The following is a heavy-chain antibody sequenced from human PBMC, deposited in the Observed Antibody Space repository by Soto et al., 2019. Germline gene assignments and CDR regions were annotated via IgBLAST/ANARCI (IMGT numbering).Heavy chain of an antibody. J-gene: IGHJ4*02. CDR2: ISAYNGNT. Sequence: GASVKVSCKASGYTFTSYGISWVRQAPGQGLEWMGWISAYNGNTNYAQELQGRVTMTTDTSTSTAYMELRSLRSDDTAVYYCARARYCSSTSCEELDYWGQGTLVTVSS. CDR1: GYTFTSYG. CDR3: ARARYCSSTSCEELDY. V-gene: IGHV1-18*01. D-gene: IGHD2-2*01.